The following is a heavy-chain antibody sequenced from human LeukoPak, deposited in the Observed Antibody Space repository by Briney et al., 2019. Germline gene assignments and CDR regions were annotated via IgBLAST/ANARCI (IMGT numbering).Heavy chain of an antibody. CDR3: ARGAGYCSSTSCYSSGWEGQHNWFDP. D-gene: IGHD2-2*02. CDR1: GFTFSTFW. Sequence: GGSLRLSCAASGFTFSTFWMSWVRQGPGKGLEWVANIRHNGSEKYYVDSVKGRFTISRDNAKNSLYLQMNSLRAEDTAVYYCARGAGYCSSTSCYSSGWEGQHNWFDPWGQGTLVTVSS. J-gene: IGHJ5*02. CDR2: IRHNGSEK. V-gene: IGHV3-7*01.